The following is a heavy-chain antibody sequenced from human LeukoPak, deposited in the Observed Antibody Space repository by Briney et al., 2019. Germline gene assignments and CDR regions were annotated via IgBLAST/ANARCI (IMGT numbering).Heavy chain of an antibody. CDR2: INHSGST. V-gene: IGHV4-34*01. D-gene: IGHD2-2*01. J-gene: IGHJ5*02. CDR1: GGSFSGYY. Sequence: PSETLSLTCAVYGGSFSGYYWSWIRQPPGKRLEWIGEINHSGSTNYNPSLKSRVTISVDTSKNQFSLKLSSVTAADTAVYYCARRHCSSTSCPNWFDPWGQGTLVTVSS. CDR3: ARRHCSSTSCPNWFDP.